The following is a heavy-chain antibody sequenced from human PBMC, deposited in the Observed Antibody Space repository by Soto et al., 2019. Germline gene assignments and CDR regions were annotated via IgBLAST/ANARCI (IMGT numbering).Heavy chain of an antibody. CDR2: ISGSGGST. CDR1: GFTFSSYA. Sequence: GGSLRLSCAASGFTFSSYAMSWVRQAPGKGLEWVSAISGSGGSTYYADSVKGRFTISRDNSKNTLYLQMNSLRAEDTAVYYCAKDRKYDFWSGYYRPPSDYYYGMDVWGQGTTVTVSS. CDR3: AKDRKYDFWSGYYRPPSDYYYGMDV. V-gene: IGHV3-23*01. D-gene: IGHD3-3*01. J-gene: IGHJ6*02.